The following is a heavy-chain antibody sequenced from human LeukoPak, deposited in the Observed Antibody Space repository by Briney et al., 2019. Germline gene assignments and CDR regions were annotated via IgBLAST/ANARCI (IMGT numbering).Heavy chain of an antibody. D-gene: IGHD3-22*01. J-gene: IGHJ4*02. V-gene: IGHV3-53*01. Sequence: QSGGFLRLSCVASGFIVSNNYMSWVRQAPGKGPEWVSVLYNAGSTYYADSVKGRFTISRDNSKNTLYLQMYSLRAEDTAVYYCASLKGLFDYFDCWGQGILVTVYS. CDR1: GFIVSNNY. CDR3: ASLKGLFDYFDC. CDR2: LYNAGST.